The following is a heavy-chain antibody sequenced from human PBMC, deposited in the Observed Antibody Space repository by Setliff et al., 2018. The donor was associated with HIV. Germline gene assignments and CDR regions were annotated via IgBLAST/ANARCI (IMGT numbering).Heavy chain of an antibody. D-gene: IGHD2-21*01. CDR2: LWYDGGKK. V-gene: IGHV3-33*01. Sequence: GGSLRLSCEGSGFTLSVYGMHWVRQAPGEGLEWVAVLWYDGGKKHYADSLKGRFTISRDDSKNTLYLQMNSLRAEDTALYYCARGQFRLRPDSLDLWGQGTLVTVSS. CDR3: ARGQFRLRPDSLDL. J-gene: IGHJ3*01. CDR1: GFTLSVYG.